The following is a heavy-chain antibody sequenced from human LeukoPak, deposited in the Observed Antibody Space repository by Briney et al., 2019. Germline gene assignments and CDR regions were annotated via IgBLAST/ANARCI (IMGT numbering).Heavy chain of an antibody. D-gene: IGHD1-26*01. V-gene: IGHV4-34*01. Sequence: PSETLSLTCTVSGGSISSYYWSWIRQPPGKGLEWIGEINHSGSTNYNPSLKSRVTISVDTSKNQFSLKLSSVTAADTAVYYCARLGGFGGSYYYNYWGQGTLVTVSS. CDR2: INHSGST. CDR1: GGSISSYY. J-gene: IGHJ4*02. CDR3: ARLGGFGGSYYYNY.